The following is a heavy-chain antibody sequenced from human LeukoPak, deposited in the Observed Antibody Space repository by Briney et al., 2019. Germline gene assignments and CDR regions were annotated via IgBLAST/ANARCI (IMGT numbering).Heavy chain of an antibody. J-gene: IGHJ4*02. D-gene: IGHD1-26*01. CDR2: VSGSGGST. CDR1: GFTFNNYD. V-gene: IGHV3-23*01. Sequence: HPGGSLRLSCAASGFTFNNYDMSWVRQVQGKGLEWVSAVSGSGGSTCYADSVKGRFSISRDNSRNTLYLQMNSLRAEDMAVYYCVKDASSGTYYDYWGQGTLVTVSS. CDR3: VKDASSGTYYDY.